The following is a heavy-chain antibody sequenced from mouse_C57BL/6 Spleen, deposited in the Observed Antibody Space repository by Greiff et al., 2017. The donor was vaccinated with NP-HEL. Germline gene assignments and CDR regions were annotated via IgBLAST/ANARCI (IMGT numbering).Heavy chain of an antibody. J-gene: IGHJ1*03. CDR2: SRNKANDYTT. D-gene: IGHD2-4*01. CDR3: ARGSYDYDWYFDV. CDR1: GFTFSDFY. V-gene: IGHV7-1*01. Sequence: EVKLMESGGGLVQSGRSLRLSCATSGFTFSDFYMEWVRQAPGKGLEWIAASRNKANDYTTEYSASVKGRFIVSRDTSQSILYLQMNALRAEDTAIYYCARGSYDYDWYFDVWGTGTTVTVSS.